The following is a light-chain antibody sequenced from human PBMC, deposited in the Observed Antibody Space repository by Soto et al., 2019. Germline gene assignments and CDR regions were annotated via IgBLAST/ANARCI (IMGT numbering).Light chain of an antibody. V-gene: IGLV1-44*01. Sequence: QSVLTQPPSASGTPGQRVTISCSGSNSNIGRNTVNWYQQLPGAAPSLLIYSNNQRPSGVPDRFSGSKSGTSASLAISGLQSEDEADDYCAAWDESPNVPVFGGGTKLTVL. CDR2: SNN. CDR3: AAWDESPNVPV. J-gene: IGLJ3*02. CDR1: NSNIGRNT.